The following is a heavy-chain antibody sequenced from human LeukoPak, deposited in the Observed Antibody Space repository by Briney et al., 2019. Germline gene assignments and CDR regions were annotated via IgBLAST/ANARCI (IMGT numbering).Heavy chain of an antibody. CDR1: GGSISSSNW. CDR3: ARTSGVRELGFDY. J-gene: IGHJ4*02. Sequence: SGTLSLTCAVSGGSISSSNWWSWVRQPPGKGLEWIGYIYYSGSTNYNPSLKSRVTISVDTSKNQFSLKLSSVTAADTAVYYCARTSGVRELGFDYWGQGTLVTVSS. D-gene: IGHD3-10*01. CDR2: IYYSGST. V-gene: IGHV4-4*02.